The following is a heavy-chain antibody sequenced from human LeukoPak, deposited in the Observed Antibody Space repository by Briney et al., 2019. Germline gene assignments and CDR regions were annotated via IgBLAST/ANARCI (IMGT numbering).Heavy chain of an antibody. D-gene: IGHD6-19*01. V-gene: IGHV3-7*04. J-gene: IGHJ4*02. CDR3: ARLRAGDYFDY. Sequence: GGSLRLSCAASGFTFSSYWMXXVCQAPGKGLEGVANIKEDGSEKYYVDSVKGRLTISRDTAKSSLYLQMNSLRAEDTAVYYCARLRAGDYFDYWGQGTLVTVSS. CDR2: IKEDGSEK. CDR1: GFTFSSYW.